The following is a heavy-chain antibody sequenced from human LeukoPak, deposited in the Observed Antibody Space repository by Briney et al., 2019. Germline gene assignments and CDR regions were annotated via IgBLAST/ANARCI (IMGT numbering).Heavy chain of an antibody. D-gene: IGHD3-9*01. J-gene: IGHJ3*02. CDR1: GYTFTSYG. Sequence: ASVMVSCKASGYTFTSYGISWVRQAPGQGLEWMGWISAYNGNTNYAQKLQGRVTMTTDTSTSTAYMELRSLRSDDTAVYYCACNFDWLLKDAFDIWGQGTMVTVSS. CDR2: ISAYNGNT. V-gene: IGHV1-18*01. CDR3: ACNFDWLLKDAFDI.